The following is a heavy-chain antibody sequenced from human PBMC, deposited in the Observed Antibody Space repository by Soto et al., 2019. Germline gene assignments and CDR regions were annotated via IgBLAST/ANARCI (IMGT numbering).Heavy chain of an antibody. CDR3: ARLLTTFYKSLNAFDI. J-gene: IGHJ3*02. V-gene: IGHV4-39*01. CDR1: GGSISSSSYY. D-gene: IGHD1-1*01. CDR2: IYYSGST. Sequence: QLQLQESGPGLVKPSETLSLTCTVSGGSISSSSYYWGWIRQPPGKGLEWIGSIYYSGSTYYNPSLKRRVTISVDTSKNQFSLKLSSVTAADTAVYYCARLLTTFYKSLNAFDIWGQGTMVTVSS.